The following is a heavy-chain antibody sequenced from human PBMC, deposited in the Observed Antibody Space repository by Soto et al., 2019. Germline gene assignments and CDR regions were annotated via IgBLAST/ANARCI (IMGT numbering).Heavy chain of an antibody. CDR3: ARSGLPDPVVVVGHTPFDP. CDR2: LSAYTGDT. J-gene: IGHJ5*02. V-gene: IGHV1-18*01. Sequence: ASVKVSCKASGYTFTNYDINWVRQAPGQGLEWMGWLSAYTGDTNYAQKIQGRVTMATDTSTSTAYMELRSLRSDDTAVYYCARSGLPDPVVVVGHTPFDPWGQGTLFTVSS. CDR1: GYTFTNYD. D-gene: IGHD2-15*01.